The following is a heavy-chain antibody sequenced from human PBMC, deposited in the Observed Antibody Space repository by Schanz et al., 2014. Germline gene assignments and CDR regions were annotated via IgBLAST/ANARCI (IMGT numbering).Heavy chain of an antibody. CDR1: GFRFDDYA. V-gene: IGHV3-23*01. CDR2: ISGSGGST. CDR3: AKDHAGSDILTALGN. D-gene: IGHD3-9*01. J-gene: IGHJ4*02. Sequence: EVQLLESGGGLAQPGRSLRLSCVASGFRFDDYAMHWVRQAPGKGLEWVSGISGSGGSTYDADSVKGRFTISRDNSKNTLYLQMNSLRAEDTAVYYCAKDHAGSDILTALGNWGQGTLVTVSS.